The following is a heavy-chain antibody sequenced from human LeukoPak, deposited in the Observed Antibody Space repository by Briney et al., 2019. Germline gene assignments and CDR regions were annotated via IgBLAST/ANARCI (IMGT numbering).Heavy chain of an antibody. Sequence: GGSLRLSCAASGFTFSSNAMHWVRQAPGKGLEWVSLISGDGGSTYYADSVKGRFTISRDNSKNSLYLQMNSLRTEDTALYYCAKEVDPYYDFWSGYDYWGQGTLVTVSS. D-gene: IGHD3-3*01. CDR1: GFTFSSNA. V-gene: IGHV3-43*02. CDR3: AKEVDPYYDFWSGYDY. J-gene: IGHJ4*02. CDR2: ISGDGGST.